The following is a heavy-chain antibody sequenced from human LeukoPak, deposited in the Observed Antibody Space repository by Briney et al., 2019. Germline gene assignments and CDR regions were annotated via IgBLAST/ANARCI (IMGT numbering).Heavy chain of an antibody. CDR1: GFTFSSYW. J-gene: IGHJ6*02. Sequence: GRSLRLSCAASGFTFSSYWMSWVRQAPGKGLEWVANIKQDGSEKYYVDSVKGRFTISRDNAKNSLYLQMNSLRAEDTAVYYCATVELLWFGELLYQPYYYGMDVWGQGTTVTVSS. V-gene: IGHV3-7*01. CDR3: ATVELLWFGELLYQPYYYGMDV. CDR2: IKQDGSEK. D-gene: IGHD3-10*01.